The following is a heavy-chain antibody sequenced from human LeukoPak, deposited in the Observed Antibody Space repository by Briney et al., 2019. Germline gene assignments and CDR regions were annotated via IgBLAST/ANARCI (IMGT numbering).Heavy chain of an antibody. Sequence: ASVKVSCKASGYTFTGSYMHWVRQAPGQGLEWMGWINPNSGGTNYAQKFQDRVTMTRDTSISTAYMELSSLRSNDTAVYYCARENYGTTPDYWGQGTLVTVSS. D-gene: IGHD1-7*01. CDR2: INPNSGGT. V-gene: IGHV1-2*02. J-gene: IGHJ4*02. CDR3: ARENYGTTPDY. CDR1: GYTFTGSY.